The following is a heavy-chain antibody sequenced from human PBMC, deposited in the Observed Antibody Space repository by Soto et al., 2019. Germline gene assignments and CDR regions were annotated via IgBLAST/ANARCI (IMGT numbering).Heavy chain of an antibody. CDR3: AEWGSDFLKWFDP. CDR2: ISGSGGST. D-gene: IGHD3-16*01. J-gene: IGHJ5*02. V-gene: IGHV3-23*01. Sequence: EVQLLESGGGLVQPGGSLRLSCAASGFTFSAFAMSWVRQAPGKGLEWVSGISGSGGSTYYADSVKGRFIISRDNSKNTLYLQMSSRRAEDTAVYFCAEWGSDFLKWFDPWGHGTLVTVSS. CDR1: GFTFSAFA.